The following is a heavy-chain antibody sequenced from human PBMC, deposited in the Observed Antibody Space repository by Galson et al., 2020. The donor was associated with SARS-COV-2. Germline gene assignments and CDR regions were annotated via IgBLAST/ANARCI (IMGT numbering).Heavy chain of an antibody. V-gene: IGHV4-61*09. D-gene: IGHD3-3*01. CDR2: IYSSGSA. J-gene: IGHJ4*02. Sequence: SETLSLSCTVSGASVTGTTYHWNWIRQPACKGLEWIGHIYSSGSANYNPSLKSRATISVDTSKRHFSLKLSSVTAADTAVYYCASYDCWSASYSWGQGTLVTVSS. CDR3: ASYDCWSASYS. CDR1: GASVTGTTYH.